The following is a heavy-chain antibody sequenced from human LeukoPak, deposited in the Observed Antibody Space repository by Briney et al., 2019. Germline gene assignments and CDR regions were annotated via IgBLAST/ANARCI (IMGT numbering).Heavy chain of an antibody. J-gene: IGHJ5*02. CDR2: ISAYNGNT. CDR1: GYTFPSYD. V-gene: IGHV1-18*01. Sequence: ASVKVSCKASGYTFPSYDISWVRQAPGQGLEWMGWISAYNGNTNYAQKLQGRVTMTTDTSTSTAYMELRSLRSDDTAVYYCARRRQWLVRNWFDPWGQGTLVTVSS. CDR3: ARRRQWLVRNWFDP. D-gene: IGHD6-19*01.